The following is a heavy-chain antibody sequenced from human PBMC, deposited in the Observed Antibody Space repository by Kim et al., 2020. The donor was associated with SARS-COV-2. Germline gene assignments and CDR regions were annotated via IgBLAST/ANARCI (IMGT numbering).Heavy chain of an antibody. J-gene: IGHJ4*02. CDR2: IKQDGSEK. D-gene: IGHD5-18*01. Sequence: GGSLRLSCAASGFTFSSYWMSWVRQAPGKGLEWVANIKQDGSEKYYVDSVKGRFTISRDNAKNSLYLQMNSLRAEDTAVYYCASKRIQLWSEYSYYFDYWGQGTLVTVSS. CDR1: GFTFSSYW. V-gene: IGHV3-7*01. CDR3: ASKRIQLWSEYSYYFDY.